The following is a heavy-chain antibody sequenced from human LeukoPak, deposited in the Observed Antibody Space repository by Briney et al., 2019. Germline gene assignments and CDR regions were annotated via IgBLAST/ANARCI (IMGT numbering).Heavy chain of an antibody. D-gene: IGHD3-10*01. V-gene: IGHV1-69*13. CDR3: ARNNYYSSGSYYTD. J-gene: IGHJ4*02. CDR1: GYTFTSYG. CDR2: IIPIFGTA. Sequence: ASVKVSCKASGYTFTSYGISWVRQAPGQGLEWMGGIIPIFGTANYAQKFQGRVTITADESTSTAYMELSSLRSEDTAVYYCARNNYYSSGSYYTDWGQGTLVTVSS.